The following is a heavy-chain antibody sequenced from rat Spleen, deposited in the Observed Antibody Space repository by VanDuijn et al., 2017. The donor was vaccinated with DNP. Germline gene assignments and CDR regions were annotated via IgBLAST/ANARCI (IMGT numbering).Heavy chain of an antibody. J-gene: IGHJ2*01. CDR3: ARAYYGSGGYFDY. Sequence: EVQLVESGGGLVQPGRSLILSCAASGFTFSFYGMAWVRQAPKKGLEWVASISASGGSTSYRDSVKGRFTISRDNAQSTLYLQMDSLRSEETATYYCARAYYGSGGYFDYWGQGVMVTVSS. CDR2: ISASGGST. D-gene: IGHD1-7*01. CDR1: GFTFSFYG. V-gene: IGHV5S11*01.